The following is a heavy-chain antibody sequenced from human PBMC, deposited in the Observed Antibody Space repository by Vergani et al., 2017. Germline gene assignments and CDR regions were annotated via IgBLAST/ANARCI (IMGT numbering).Heavy chain of an antibody. Sequence: QVQLVESGGGVVQPGRSLRLACAASGFTFSSYGMHWVRQAPGKGLEWVAVIWYDGSNKYYADSVKGRFTISRDNSKNTLYLQMNSLRAEDTALYYCARERSSSWYPYYYYGMDVWGQGTTVTVSS. J-gene: IGHJ6*02. CDR1: GFTFSSYG. CDR3: ARERSSSWYPYYYYGMDV. D-gene: IGHD6-13*01. CDR2: IWYDGSNK. V-gene: IGHV3-33*01.